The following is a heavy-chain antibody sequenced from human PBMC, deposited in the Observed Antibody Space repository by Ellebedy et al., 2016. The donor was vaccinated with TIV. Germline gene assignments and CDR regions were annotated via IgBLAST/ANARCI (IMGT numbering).Heavy chain of an antibody. Sequence: MPSETLSLTCAISGDSVSSNTAAWTWIRQSPSRGLEWLGRTYYRSKWYNDYAISVKSRITIDPDTSKNKFSLQLNSVTPEDTAVYYCARAPQWLGRAYDIWGQGTMVTVSS. D-gene: IGHD6-19*01. J-gene: IGHJ3*02. CDR2: TYYRSKWYN. V-gene: IGHV6-1*01. CDR3: ARAPQWLGRAYDI. CDR1: GDSVSSNTAA.